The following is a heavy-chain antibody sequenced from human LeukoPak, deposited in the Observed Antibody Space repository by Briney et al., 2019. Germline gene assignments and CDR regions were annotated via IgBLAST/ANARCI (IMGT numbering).Heavy chain of an antibody. CDR3: AARAYCSSTSCHTRSNAFDI. Sequence: GGSLRLSCAASGFTFSSYAMHWVRQAPGKGLEGVAVISYDGSNKYYADSVKGRFTISRDNSKNTLYLQMNSLRAEDTAVYYCAARAYCSSTSCHTRSNAFDIWGQGTMVTVSS. CDR1: GFTFSSYA. D-gene: IGHD2-2*02. J-gene: IGHJ3*02. CDR2: ISYDGSNK. V-gene: IGHV3-30-3*01.